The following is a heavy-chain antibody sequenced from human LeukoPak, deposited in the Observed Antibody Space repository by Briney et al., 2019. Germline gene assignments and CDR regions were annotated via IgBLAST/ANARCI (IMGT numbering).Heavy chain of an antibody. D-gene: IGHD3-10*01. CDR2: IYSGGST. Sequence: GGSLRLSCAASGFTFSSYWMHWVRQAPGKGLEWVSIIYSGGSTFYADSVKGRFTISRDNAKNSLYLQMNSLRAEDTAVYYCARDGLLWFGELLVFDYWGQGTLVTVSS. V-gene: IGHV3-66*01. CDR3: ARDGLLWFGELLVFDY. J-gene: IGHJ4*02. CDR1: GFTFSSYW.